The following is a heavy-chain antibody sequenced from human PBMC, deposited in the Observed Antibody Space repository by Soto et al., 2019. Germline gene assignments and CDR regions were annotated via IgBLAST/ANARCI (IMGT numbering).Heavy chain of an antibody. Sequence: QVQLVESGGGVVQPGRSLRLSCAASGFTFSSYGMHWVRQAPGKGLEWVAVISYDGNKKYYADSVKGRFTISRDNSKNTLYLQMTSVKSEDTAVYYCEKGGGVVEVVPRDYYCMEVWGQGSRGTVSS. CDR3: EKGGGVVEVVPRDYYCMEV. D-gene: IGHD2-15*01. CDR1: GFTFSSYG. J-gene: IGHJ6*02. CDR2: ISYDGNKK. V-gene: IGHV3-30*18.